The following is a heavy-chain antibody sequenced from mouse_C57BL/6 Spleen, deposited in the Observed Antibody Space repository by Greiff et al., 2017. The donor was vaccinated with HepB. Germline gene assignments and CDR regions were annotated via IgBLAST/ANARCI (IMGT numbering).Heavy chain of an antibody. Sequence: VQLVESGPGLVQPSQSLSITCTVSGFSLTSYGVHWVRQSPGKGLEWLGVIWSGGSTDYNAAFISRLSISKDNSKSQVFFKMNSLQADDTAIYYCASYGYDGSGAYWGQGTLVTVSA. CDR1: GFSLTSYG. V-gene: IGHV2-2*01. CDR2: IWSGGST. J-gene: IGHJ3*01. CDR3: ASYGYDGSGAY. D-gene: IGHD2-2*01.